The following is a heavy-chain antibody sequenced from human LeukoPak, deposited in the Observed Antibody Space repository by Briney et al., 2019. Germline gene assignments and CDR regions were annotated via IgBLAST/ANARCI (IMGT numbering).Heavy chain of an antibody. J-gene: IGHJ3*02. V-gene: IGHV4-39*01. CDR3: ARPRYYYDSSGYSAGRAFDI. Sequence: SETLSLTCTVSGGSISSSSYYWGWIRQPPGKGLEWIGSIYYSGSTYYNPSLKSRVTISVDTSENQFSLKLSSVTAADTAVYYCARPRYYYDSSGYSAGRAFDIWGQGTMVTVTS. CDR1: GGSISSSSYY. D-gene: IGHD3-22*01. CDR2: IYYSGST.